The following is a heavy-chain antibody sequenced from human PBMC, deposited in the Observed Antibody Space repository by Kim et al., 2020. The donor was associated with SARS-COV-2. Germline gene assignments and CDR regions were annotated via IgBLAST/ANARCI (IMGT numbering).Heavy chain of an antibody. D-gene: IGHD5-12*01. CDR1: GFAFSNYA. CDR3: ATWLQSHFYY. Sequence: GGSLRLSFRASGFAFSNYAMMWVRQSPETGLEWVATIDGPTTNTHYPDSVKGRFTITRDNFQNTVYLHMSSLRAEDTAIYYCATWLQSHFYYWGPGTLVT. CDR2: IDGPTTNT. J-gene: IGHJ4*02. V-gene: IGHV3-23*01.